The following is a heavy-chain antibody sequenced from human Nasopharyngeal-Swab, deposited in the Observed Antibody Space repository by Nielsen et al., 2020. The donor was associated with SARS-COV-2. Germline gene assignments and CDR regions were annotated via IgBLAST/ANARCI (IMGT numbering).Heavy chain of an antibody. V-gene: IGHV3-48*04. D-gene: IGHD3-22*01. CDR2: ISSSSSTI. J-gene: IGHJ4*02. Sequence: GGSLRLSCAASGFTFSSYSMNWVRQAPGKGLEWVSYISSSSSTIYYADSVKGRFTISRDNAKNSLYLQMNSLRAEDTAVYYCAKIPYDSSGFPQDYFDYWGQGTLVTVSS. CDR3: AKIPYDSSGFPQDYFDY. CDR1: GFTFSSYS.